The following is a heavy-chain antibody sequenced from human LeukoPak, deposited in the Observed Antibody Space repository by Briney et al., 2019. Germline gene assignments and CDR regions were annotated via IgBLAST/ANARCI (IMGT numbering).Heavy chain of an antibody. Sequence: GGPLRLSCAASGFTFSSYAMNWVRLSPGKGLEWVAAITDNGNTTYYADSVKGRFTISRDNSKNTLYLQMNSLRAEDTAVYYCATLRLSDHFVYWGQGTLVTVSS. V-gene: IGHV3-23*01. CDR3: ATLRLSDHFVY. CDR1: GFTFSSYA. D-gene: IGHD2-15*01. CDR2: ITDNGNTT. J-gene: IGHJ4*02.